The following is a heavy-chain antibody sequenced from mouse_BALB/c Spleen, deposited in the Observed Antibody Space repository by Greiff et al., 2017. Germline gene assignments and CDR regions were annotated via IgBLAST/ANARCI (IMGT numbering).Heavy chain of an antibody. D-gene: IGHD1-2*01. Sequence: EVKLEESGPGLVKPSQSLSLTCTVTGYSITSDYAWNWIRQFPGNKLEWMGYISYSGSTSYNPSLKSRISITRDTSKNQFFLQLNSVTTEDTATYYCARSRYYGSFAYWGQGTLVTVSA. J-gene: IGHJ3*01. CDR3: ARSRYYGSFAY. V-gene: IGHV3-2*02. CDR2: ISYSGST. CDR1: GYSITSDYA.